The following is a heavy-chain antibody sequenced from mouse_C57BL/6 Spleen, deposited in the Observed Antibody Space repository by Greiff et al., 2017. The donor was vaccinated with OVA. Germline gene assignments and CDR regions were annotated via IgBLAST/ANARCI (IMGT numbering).Heavy chain of an antibody. CDR1: GFTFSDYG. CDR3: ASRDYFDY. J-gene: IGHJ2*01. Sequence: EVHLMESGGGLVKPGGSLKLSCAASGFTFSDYGMHWVRQAPEKGLEWVAYISSGSSTIYYADTGKGRFTISRDNAKNTLFLQMTSLRSEDTAMYYCASRDYFDYWGQGTTLTVSS. CDR2: ISSGSSTI. V-gene: IGHV5-17*01.